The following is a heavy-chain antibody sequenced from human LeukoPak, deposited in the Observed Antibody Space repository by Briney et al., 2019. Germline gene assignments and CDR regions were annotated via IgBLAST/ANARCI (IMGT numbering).Heavy chain of an antibody. V-gene: IGHV4-30-4*08. CDR1: GDSSSGVDYY. Sequence: SQTLSLTCTVTGDSSSGVDYYWTWIRQPPGKGLEWIGYNSFSGSSGYNPSLRTRVSISLDTSKNQFSLKLYSVTAADTAVYYCARNSRESIGWLYNDYWGRGTLVTVSS. CDR3: ARNSRESIGWLYNDY. CDR2: NSFSGSS. D-gene: IGHD2-2*02. J-gene: IGHJ4*02.